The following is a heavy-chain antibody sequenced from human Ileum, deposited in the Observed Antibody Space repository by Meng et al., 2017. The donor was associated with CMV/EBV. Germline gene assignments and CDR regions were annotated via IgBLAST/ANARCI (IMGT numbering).Heavy chain of an antibody. J-gene: IGHJ4*02. Sequence: GESLKISCAASGFTFGDYAMHWVRQAPGKGLEWVANINTDGTTKYYVASVSGRFTVSRDNAKNSVDLQMDTLRVEDTAVYYCMRAHPLGTWGQGTLVTVSS. CDR1: GFTFGDYA. CDR3: MRAHPLGT. V-gene: IGHV3-7*04. CDR2: INTDGTTK. D-gene: IGHD7-27*01.